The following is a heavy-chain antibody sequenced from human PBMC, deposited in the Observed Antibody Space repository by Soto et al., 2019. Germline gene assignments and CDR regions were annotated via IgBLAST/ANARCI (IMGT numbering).Heavy chain of an antibody. Sequence: QVQLVQSGAEVKKPGSSVKVSCKASGGTFSSYAISWVRQAPGQGLEWMGGIIPIFGTGNCAQKSQSRDTITADEQTSADYIEMSRLRSQDTAVYCCARHKVSRGSIAAAGGWGQGTMGTVSS. D-gene: IGHD6-13*01. CDR2: IIPIFGTG. V-gene: IGHV1-69*01. CDR3: ARHKVSRGSIAAAGG. J-gene: IGHJ4*02. CDR1: GGTFSSYA.